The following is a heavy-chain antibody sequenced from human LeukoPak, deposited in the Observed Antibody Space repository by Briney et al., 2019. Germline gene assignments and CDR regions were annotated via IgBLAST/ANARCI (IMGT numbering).Heavy chain of an antibody. CDR3: ATAPQVTAILD. D-gene: IGHD2-21*02. Sequence: GGSLRLSCAASGFTFSSSWMHWVRQAPGKGLVWVSRIDSDGHPTSYADSLKGRFTISRDNAKNTLYLQMNGLSAEDTAVYYCATAPQVTAILDWGQGTLVTVSS. CDR1: GFTFSSSW. CDR2: IDSDGHPT. V-gene: IGHV3-74*01. J-gene: IGHJ4*02.